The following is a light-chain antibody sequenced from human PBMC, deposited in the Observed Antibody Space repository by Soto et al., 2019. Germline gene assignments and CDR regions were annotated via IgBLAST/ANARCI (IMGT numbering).Light chain of an antibody. Sequence: QSVLTQPPSVSGAPGQRVTISCTGSSSNIGAGYDVHWYQQLPGTAPKLLIYGNSNRPSGVPDRFSGSKSGTSASQAITGLQAEDEADYYCQSYDSSPSGYVFGTGTKVTVL. J-gene: IGLJ1*01. CDR2: GNS. CDR3: QSYDSSPSGYV. CDR1: SSNIGAGYD. V-gene: IGLV1-40*01.